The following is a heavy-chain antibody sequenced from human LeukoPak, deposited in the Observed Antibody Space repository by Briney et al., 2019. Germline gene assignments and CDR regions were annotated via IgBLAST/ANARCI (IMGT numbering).Heavy chain of an antibody. Sequence: SQTLSLTCAVSGGSISSGGYSGSWIRQPPGKGLEWIGYIYHSGSTYYNPSLKSRVTISVDRSKNQFSLKLSSVTAADTAVYYCAARRGANDYWGQGTLVTVSS. CDR3: AARRGANDY. CDR2: IYHSGST. J-gene: IGHJ4*02. D-gene: IGHD1-26*01. V-gene: IGHV4-30-2*01. CDR1: GGSISSGGYS.